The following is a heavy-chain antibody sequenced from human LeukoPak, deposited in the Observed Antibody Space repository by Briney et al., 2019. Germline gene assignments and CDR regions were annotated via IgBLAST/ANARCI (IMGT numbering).Heavy chain of an antibody. CDR1: GFTFSTYT. D-gene: IGHD6-13*01. J-gene: IGHJ4*02. CDR3: ARDAGIAAAGLLGPFDY. V-gene: IGHV3-21*06. Sequence: GGSLRLSCAASGFTFSTYTMNWVRQAPGKGLEWVSSLNPTYKYIYYADSVKGRFTISRDNAKNSLYLQMNSLRVEDTAVYYCARDAGIAAAGLLGPFDYWGQGTLVTVSP. CDR2: LNPTYKYI.